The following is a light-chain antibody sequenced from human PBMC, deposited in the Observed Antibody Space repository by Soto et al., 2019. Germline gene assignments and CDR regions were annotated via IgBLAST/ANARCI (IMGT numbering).Light chain of an antibody. Sequence: QSVLTQPPSASGTPGQRVTISCSGSSSNIGSNYVYWYQQLPGTAPKLLIYRNNQRPSGVPDRCSGSKSGTSASLAISGLRSEDEADYYCAPWDDSLSGVVFGGGTKLTVL. CDR1: SSNIGSNY. V-gene: IGLV1-47*01. CDR3: APWDDSLSGVV. J-gene: IGLJ2*01. CDR2: RNN.